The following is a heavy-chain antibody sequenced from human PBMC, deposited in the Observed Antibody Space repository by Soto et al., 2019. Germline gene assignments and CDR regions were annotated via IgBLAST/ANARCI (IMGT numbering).Heavy chain of an antibody. Sequence: EVQLVESGGGLVQPGGSLRLSCSASGFTFSTYWMHWGRQAPGKGLVWVSRINTDGTTTNYADSVKGRFTISRDNAKSTLWLQMNSLRAEDTAVYYCVRAHEGVNDFWGQGALVTVSS. D-gene: IGHD3-10*01. J-gene: IGHJ4*02. V-gene: IGHV3-74*01. CDR2: INTDGTTT. CDR3: VRAHEGVNDF. CDR1: GFTFSTYW.